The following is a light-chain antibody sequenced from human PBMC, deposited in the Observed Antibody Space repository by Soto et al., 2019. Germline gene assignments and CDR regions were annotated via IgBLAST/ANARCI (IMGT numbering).Light chain of an antibody. CDR1: QSINTW. Sequence: DIQMTQSAATVSASVGDRVTVTCRASQSINTWLAWYQQKPGKAPKLLIYDASSLQSGVPSRFTGRGSGTEFTLTISSLQPDDFATYYCQQYDTYSRTFGQGTKVDI. CDR2: DAS. J-gene: IGKJ1*01. CDR3: QQYDTYSRT. V-gene: IGKV1-5*01.